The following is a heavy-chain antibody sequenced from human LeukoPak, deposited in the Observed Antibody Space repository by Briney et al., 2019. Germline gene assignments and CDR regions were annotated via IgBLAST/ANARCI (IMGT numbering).Heavy chain of an antibody. V-gene: IGHV3-23*01. CDR2: ISYSGGT. CDR3: AKVVIVPAATSKTYYFDS. Sequence: GGSLRLSCVASGFTFSSYAMTWVRQAPGKRLEWVSLISYSGGTFYADSVTGRFTVSRDTSQNTLYLQLNSLRVEDTAVYYCAKVVIVPAATSKTYYFDSWGQGALVTVSS. J-gene: IGHJ4*02. D-gene: IGHD2-2*01. CDR1: GFTFSSYA.